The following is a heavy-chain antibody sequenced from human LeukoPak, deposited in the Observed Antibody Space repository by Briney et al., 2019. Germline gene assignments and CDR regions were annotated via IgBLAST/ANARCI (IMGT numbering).Heavy chain of an antibody. CDR2: ISTTGSI. Sequence: PSETLSLTCTVSGGSISSGNYYWTWIRQPAGRGLEWIGRISTTGSIYYNPSLKSRVTISVDTSKNQFSLKLSSVTAADTAVYFFARGKDGYTILDYWGQGTLVTVSS. D-gene: IGHD5-24*01. CDR3: ARGKDGYTILDY. J-gene: IGHJ4*02. V-gene: IGHV4-61*02. CDR1: GGSISSGNYY.